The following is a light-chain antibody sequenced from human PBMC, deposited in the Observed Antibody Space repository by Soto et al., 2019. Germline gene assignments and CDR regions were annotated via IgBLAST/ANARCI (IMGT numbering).Light chain of an antibody. Sequence: QTVVTQEPSLTVSPGGTVTLTCASSSGAVTSGYYPNWFQQKPGQAPRILIYSTSNKHSWAPARFSGSLLGGKAALTLSGVQPEYEAEYYCLLFYGGAWVFGGGTKLTVL. CDR3: LLFYGGAWV. V-gene: IGLV7-43*01. CDR2: STS. CDR1: SGAVTSGYY. J-gene: IGLJ3*02.